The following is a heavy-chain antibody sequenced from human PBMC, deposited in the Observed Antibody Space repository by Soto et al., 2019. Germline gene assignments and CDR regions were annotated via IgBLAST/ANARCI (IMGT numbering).Heavy chain of an antibody. CDR2: IIPIFGTA. CDR1: GGTFSSYA. D-gene: IGHD3-22*01. Sequence: ASVKVSCKASGGTFSSYAISWVRQAPGQGLEWMGGIIPIFGTANYAQKFQGRVTITADESTSTAYMELSSLRSGDTAVYYCASGYDDSSGYYSDYYYYGMDVWGQGTTVTVSS. CDR3: ASGYDDSSGYYSDYYYYGMDV. V-gene: IGHV1-69*13. J-gene: IGHJ6*02.